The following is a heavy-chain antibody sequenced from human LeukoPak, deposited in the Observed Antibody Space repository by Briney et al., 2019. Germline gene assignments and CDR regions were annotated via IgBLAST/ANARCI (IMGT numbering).Heavy chain of an antibody. V-gene: IGHV4-30-4*01. CDR3: ARERIAAAVLDY. J-gene: IGHJ4*02. D-gene: IGHD6-13*01. Sequence: PSETLSLTCTVSGGSISSGDYYWSWIRQPPGKGLEWIGYIYYSGSTYYNPSLKSRVTISVDTSKNQFSLKLSSVTAADTAVYYCARERIAAAVLDYWGQGTLVTVSS. CDR1: GGSISSGDYY. CDR2: IYYSGST.